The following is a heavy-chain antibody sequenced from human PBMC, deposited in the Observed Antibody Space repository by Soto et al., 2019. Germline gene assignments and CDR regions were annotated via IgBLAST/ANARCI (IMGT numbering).Heavy chain of an antibody. CDR3: VRDLPWFGESSWEDTFDI. Sequence: QVQLVQSGAEVKKPGASVTVSCKASGYTFNNYGLSWVRQAPGQGLEWMGWIGAYNGDTNYAQILRGRVTLTTDTSTSTVYMELRSLREDDTAMYYCVRDLPWFGESSWEDTFDIWGQGTMVTVSS. D-gene: IGHD3-10*01. CDR2: IGAYNGDT. CDR1: GYTFNNYG. J-gene: IGHJ3*02. V-gene: IGHV1-18*04.